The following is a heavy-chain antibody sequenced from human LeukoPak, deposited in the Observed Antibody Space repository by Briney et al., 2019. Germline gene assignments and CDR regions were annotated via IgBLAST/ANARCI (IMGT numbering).Heavy chain of an antibody. CDR2: IYYSGST. CDR3: ARHQAVAGDFDY. Sequence: NPSETLSLTCTVSGGSISSSSYYWGWIRQPPGKGLEWIGSIYYSGSTYYNPSLKSRVTISVDTSKNQFSLKLSSVTAADTAVYYCARHQAVAGDFDYWGQGTLVTVSS. CDR1: GGSISSSSYY. V-gene: IGHV4-39*01. D-gene: IGHD6-19*01. J-gene: IGHJ4*02.